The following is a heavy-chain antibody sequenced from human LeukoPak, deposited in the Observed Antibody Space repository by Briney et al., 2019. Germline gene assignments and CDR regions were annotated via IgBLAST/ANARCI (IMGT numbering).Heavy chain of an antibody. Sequence: GGSLRLSCAASGFSFSSYEMNWVRQAPGKGLEWVSYISSSGSTIHYADPVKGRFTTSRDNAKHSLYLQMNSLRAEDTAVYYCAELGITMIGGVWGKGTTVTISS. D-gene: IGHD3-10*02. J-gene: IGHJ6*04. V-gene: IGHV3-48*03. CDR3: AELGITMIGGV. CDR1: GFSFSSYE. CDR2: ISSSGSTI.